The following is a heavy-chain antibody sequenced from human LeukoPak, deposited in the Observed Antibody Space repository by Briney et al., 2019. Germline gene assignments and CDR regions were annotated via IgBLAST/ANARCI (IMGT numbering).Heavy chain of an antibody. J-gene: IGHJ4*02. Sequence: ASVKVSCKAAGSTFSSYALNWVRQAPGQGLEWMGGIIPILGTTNYAQKFQGRVTITADKSTTTAYMELSRLRSDDTAVYYCARDYCSSTSCPNWGQGTLVTVSS. CDR2: IIPILGTT. CDR3: ARDYCSSTSCPN. CDR1: GSTFSSYA. D-gene: IGHD2-2*01. V-gene: IGHV1-69*06.